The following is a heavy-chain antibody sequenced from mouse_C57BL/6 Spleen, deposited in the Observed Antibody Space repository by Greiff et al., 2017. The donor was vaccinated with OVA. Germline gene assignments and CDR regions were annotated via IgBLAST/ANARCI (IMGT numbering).Heavy chain of an antibody. CDR2: IYPGDGDT. D-gene: IGHD1-1*01. CDR1: GYAFSSYW. Sequence: VQLQQSGAELVKPGASVKISCKASGYAFSSYWMNWVKQRPGKGLEWIGQIYPGDGDTNYNGKFKGKATLTADKSSSTAYMQLSSLTSEDSAVYFCARDYYGRDAMDYWGQGTSVTVSS. V-gene: IGHV1-80*01. CDR3: ARDYYGRDAMDY. J-gene: IGHJ4*01.